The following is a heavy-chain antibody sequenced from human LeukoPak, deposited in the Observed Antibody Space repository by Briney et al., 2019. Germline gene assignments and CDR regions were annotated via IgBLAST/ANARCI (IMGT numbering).Heavy chain of an antibody. V-gene: IGHV3-23*01. Sequence: PGGSLRLSCAASGFTFSNYAMSWVRQAPGKGLEWVSGISRRGGSTYYADSVKGRFTISRDNPKNSLYLQMNSLRADDAAVYYCAVIRDYDSSGNHYWGQGTLVTVSS. D-gene: IGHD3-22*01. J-gene: IGHJ4*02. CDR2: ISRRGGST. CDR1: GFTFSNYA. CDR3: AVIRDYDSSGNHY.